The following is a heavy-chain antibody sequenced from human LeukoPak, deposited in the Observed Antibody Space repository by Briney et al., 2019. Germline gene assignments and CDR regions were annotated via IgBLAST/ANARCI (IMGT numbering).Heavy chain of an antibody. CDR2: INPNSGGT. CDR3: ARGPGIAAAGPTFDP. D-gene: IGHD6-13*01. V-gene: IGHV1-2*04. J-gene: IGHJ5*02. Sequence: ASVKVSCNASGYTFTGYYMHWVRQAPGQGLEWMGWINPNSGGTNYAQKFQGWVTMTRDTSISTAYMELSRLRSDDTAVYYCARGPGIAAAGPTFDPWGQGTLVTVSS. CDR1: GYTFTGYY.